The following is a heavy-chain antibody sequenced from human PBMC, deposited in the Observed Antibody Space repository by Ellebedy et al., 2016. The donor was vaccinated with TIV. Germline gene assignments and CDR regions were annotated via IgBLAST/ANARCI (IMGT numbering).Heavy chain of an antibody. CDR2: IYTSGST. J-gene: IGHJ4*02. CDR1: GVSISSYY. CDR3: ASVGFGPAGVFEY. Sequence: MPSETLSLTCTVSGVSISSYYWTWIRQPAGRGLEWIGRIYTSGSTNYNPSLKSRVSMSIDTSKSQFPLIVSSVTAADTAVDYCASVGFGPAGVFEYWGQGTLVTVSS. D-gene: IGHD3-10*01. V-gene: IGHV4-4*07.